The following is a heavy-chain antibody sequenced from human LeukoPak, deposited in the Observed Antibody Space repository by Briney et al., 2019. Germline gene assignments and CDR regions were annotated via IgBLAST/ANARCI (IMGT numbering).Heavy chain of an antibody. Sequence: GDSLRLSCAASGFTSSGYAVHWVRQCPGKGLDWVAVISFDGSDQYYADSVKGRFTISRDNSQNTVSLHMNSLKTEDTAVYFCARLSRSGATYFYYGMDVWGQGTTVIVTS. J-gene: IGHJ6*02. V-gene: IGHV3-30*04. CDR2: ISFDGSDQ. CDR3: ARLSRSGATYFYYGMDV. D-gene: IGHD3-22*01. CDR1: GFTSSGYA.